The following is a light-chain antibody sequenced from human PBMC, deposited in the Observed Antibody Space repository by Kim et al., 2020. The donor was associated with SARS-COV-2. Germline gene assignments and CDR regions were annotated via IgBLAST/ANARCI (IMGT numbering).Light chain of an antibody. CDR1: QVYSNY. V-gene: IGKV1-16*02. J-gene: IGKJ2*01. Sequence: SASVGDSVTNTCRESQVYSNYRAWFQQTPEKASMTLIYGASVLQSGVLSKFSGSRSGTAFPLTISRLQPEDFDTYYCQPYKIYPNTFGQGTKLEI. CDR2: GAS. CDR3: QPYKIYPNT.